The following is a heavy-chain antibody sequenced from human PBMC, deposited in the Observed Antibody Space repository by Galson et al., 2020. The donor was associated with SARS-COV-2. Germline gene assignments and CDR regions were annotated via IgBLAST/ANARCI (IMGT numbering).Heavy chain of an antibody. CDR1: GFTVSSNY. CDR3: ARGRPTVLCDS. Sequence: TGGSLRLSCAASGFTVSSNYMSWVRQAPGKGLEWVSVIYSGGSTYYADSVKDRFTISRENSKNTLYLQMNSLRAEDMAVYYCARGRPTVLCDSWGQGTLVTVSS. D-gene: IGHD2-21*01. V-gene: IGHV3-66*01. CDR2: IYSGGST. J-gene: IGHJ4*02.